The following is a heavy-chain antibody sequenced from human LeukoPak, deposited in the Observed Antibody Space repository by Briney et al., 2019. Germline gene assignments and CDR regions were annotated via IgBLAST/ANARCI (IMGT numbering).Heavy chain of an antibody. V-gene: IGHV4-59*01. CDR2: IYYSGST. CDR3: ARVSDSNYYYYYYYMDV. CDR1: GGSISSYY. J-gene: IGHJ6*03. D-gene: IGHD4-11*01. Sequence: SETLSLTCTVSGGSISSYYWSWIRQPPGKGLEWIGYIYYSGSTNYNPSLKSRVTISVDTSKNRFSLKLSSVTAADTAVYYCARVSDSNYYYYYYYMDVWGKGTTVTVSS.